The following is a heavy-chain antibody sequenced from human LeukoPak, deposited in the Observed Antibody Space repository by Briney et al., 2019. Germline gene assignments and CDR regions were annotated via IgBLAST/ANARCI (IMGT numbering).Heavy chain of an antibody. CDR3: TRNYPIYNYGSFFDF. Sequence: PGGSLRLSCAASGFSFTTYSMNWVRQAPGKGLEWVSSITSSSRHIYYADSMKGRFTISRDNAKNSLYLQMNSLRAEDTAVYYCTRNYPIYNYGSFFDFGGQGTLVTVSS. CDR1: GFSFTTYS. D-gene: IGHD5-18*01. CDR2: ITSSSRHI. V-gene: IGHV3-21*01. J-gene: IGHJ4*02.